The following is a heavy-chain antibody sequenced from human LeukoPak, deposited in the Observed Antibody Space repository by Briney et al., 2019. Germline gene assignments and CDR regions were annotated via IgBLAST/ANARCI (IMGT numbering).Heavy chain of an antibody. J-gene: IGHJ6*04. CDR3: AELGITMIGGV. CDR2: ISSSGSTI. CDR1: GFTFSSYE. D-gene: IGHD3-10*02. V-gene: IGHV3-48*03. Sequence: GGSLRLSCAASGFTFSSYEMNWVRQAPGKGLEWVSYISSSGSTIYYADSVKGRFTISRDNAKNSLYLQMNSLRAEDTAVYYCAELGITMIGGVWGKGTTVTIST.